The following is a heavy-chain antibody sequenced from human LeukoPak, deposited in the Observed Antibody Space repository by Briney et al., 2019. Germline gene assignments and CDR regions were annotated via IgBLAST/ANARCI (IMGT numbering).Heavy chain of an antibody. J-gene: IGHJ4*02. Sequence: TSETLSLTCTVSGGSISSSSYYWGWIRQPPGKGLEWIGSIYYSGSTYYNPSLKSRVTISVDTSKNQFSLKLSSVTAADTAVYYCASQGDYSGYQGFDYWGQGTLVTVSS. CDR3: ASQGDYSGYQGFDY. D-gene: IGHD5-12*01. V-gene: IGHV4-39*07. CDR1: GGSISSSSYY. CDR2: IYYSGST.